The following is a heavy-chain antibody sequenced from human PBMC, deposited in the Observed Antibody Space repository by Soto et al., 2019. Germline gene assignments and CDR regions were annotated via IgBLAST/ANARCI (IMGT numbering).Heavy chain of an antibody. CDR2: ISAYNGNT. Sequence: QVQLVQSGAEVKKPGASVKVSCKASGYTFTSYGISWVRQAPGQGLEWMGRISAYNGNTNYAQTLQGRVTMTTDTPTSTAYMELRSLRSADTAVYYCATGALSYYDSSGYYSGAAFEIWGQGTMVTVSS. D-gene: IGHD3-22*01. CDR3: ATGALSYYDSSGYYSGAAFEI. J-gene: IGHJ3*02. CDR1: GYTFTSYG. V-gene: IGHV1-18*01.